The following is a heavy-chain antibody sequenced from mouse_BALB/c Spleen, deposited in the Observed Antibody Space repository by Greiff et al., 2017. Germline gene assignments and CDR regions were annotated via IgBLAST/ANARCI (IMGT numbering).Heavy chain of an antibody. Sequence: EVMLVESGGGLVQPGGSRKLSCAASGFTFSSFGMHWVRQAPEKGLEWVAYISSGSSTIYYADTVKGRFTISRDNPKNTLFLQMTSLRSEDTAMYYCAKTDGYSAMDYWGQGTSVTVSS. V-gene: IGHV5-17*02. CDR1: GFTFSSFG. J-gene: IGHJ4*01. CDR3: AKTDGYSAMDY. D-gene: IGHD2-3*01. CDR2: ISSGSSTI.